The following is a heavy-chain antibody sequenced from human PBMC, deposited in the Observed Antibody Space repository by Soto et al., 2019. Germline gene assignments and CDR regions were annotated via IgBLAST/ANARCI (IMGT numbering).Heavy chain of an antibody. Sequence: QVQLVESGGGVVQPGRSLRLSCAASGFTFSSYAMHWVRQAPGKGLEWVAVISYDGSNKYYADSVKGRFTISRDNSKNTLYLQMNSLRAEDTAVYYCARDDYHTYYGMDVWGQGTTVTVSS. J-gene: IGHJ6*02. V-gene: IGHV3-30-3*01. CDR1: GFTFSSYA. CDR3: ARDDYHTYYGMDV. D-gene: IGHD4-17*01. CDR2: ISYDGSNK.